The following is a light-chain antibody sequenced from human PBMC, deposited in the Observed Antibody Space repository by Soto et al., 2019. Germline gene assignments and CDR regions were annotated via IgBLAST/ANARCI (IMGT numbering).Light chain of an antibody. V-gene: IGKV1-5*03. CDR1: QSITTS. J-gene: IGKJ1*01. CDR3: QPCSGYWT. Sequence: DIQMIQSPSTLSASVGDRVTITCRASQSITTSLAWFQQKPGKAPKVLIYKASVLESGVPSRFSGGGSGTEFTLTISSLQPDDSATYYCQPCSGYWTFGQGTKVEIK. CDR2: KAS.